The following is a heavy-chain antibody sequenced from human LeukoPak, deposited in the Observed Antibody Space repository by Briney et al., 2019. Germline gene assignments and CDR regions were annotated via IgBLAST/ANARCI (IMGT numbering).Heavy chain of an antibody. CDR3: AREPMNYYDSSGQVDY. V-gene: IGHV4-38-2*02. CDR1: GYSISSGYY. D-gene: IGHD3-22*01. J-gene: IGHJ4*02. CDR2: IYHSGST. Sequence: SETLSLTCAVSGYSISSGYYWGWIRQPPGKGLEWIGSIYHSGSTYYNPSLKSRVTISVDTSKNQFSLKLSSVTAADTAVYYCAREPMNYYDSSGQVDYWGQGTLITVSS.